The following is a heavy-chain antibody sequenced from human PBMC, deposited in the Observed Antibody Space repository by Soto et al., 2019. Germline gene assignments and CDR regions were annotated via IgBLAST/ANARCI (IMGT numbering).Heavy chain of an antibody. CDR1: GFTSGSYW. D-gene: IGHD2-21*02. J-gene: IGHJ4*02. Sequence: LRLSCAVSGFTSGSYWMKWVRLIPGKGLEWVAYIKPDDSATYYVDSVKGRFTISRDNAKNSLYLQMNSLRVEDTSVYYCARAGYCGPGCYYYFDYWCQGPLVTVSS. V-gene: IGHV3-7*01. CDR3: ARAGYCGPGCYYYFDY. CDR2: IKPDDSAT.